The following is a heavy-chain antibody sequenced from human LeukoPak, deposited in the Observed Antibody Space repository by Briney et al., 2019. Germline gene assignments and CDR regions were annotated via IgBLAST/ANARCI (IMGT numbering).Heavy chain of an antibody. Sequence: PGGSLRLSCGASGFTLRGYTMNWVRQAPGKGLEWLSYISGSTSTIYYADSMKGRFTISRDNANNSLYLQMNSLRADDTAVYYCARGGRMQVLGYFDYWGQGTLVTVSS. D-gene: IGHD2-8*02. CDR1: GFTLRGYT. CDR2: ISGSTSTI. CDR3: ARGGRMQVLGYFDY. V-gene: IGHV3-48*01. J-gene: IGHJ4*02.